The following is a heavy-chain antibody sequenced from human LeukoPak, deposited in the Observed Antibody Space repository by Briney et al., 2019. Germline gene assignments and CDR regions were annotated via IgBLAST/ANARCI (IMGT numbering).Heavy chain of an antibody. V-gene: IGHV3-7*01. CDR3: AKVEFRGAVVVVAAGPIGY. Sequence: GGSLRLSCVASGFTFSSRDWMTWVRQAPGKGLEWVANIKQDGSEKNYVDSVKGRFIISRDNAKNSLYLQMNSLRAEDTAVYYCAKVEFRGAVVVVAAGPIGYWGQGTLVTVSS. CDR2: IKQDGSEK. J-gene: IGHJ4*02. D-gene: IGHD2-15*01. CDR1: GFTFSSRDW.